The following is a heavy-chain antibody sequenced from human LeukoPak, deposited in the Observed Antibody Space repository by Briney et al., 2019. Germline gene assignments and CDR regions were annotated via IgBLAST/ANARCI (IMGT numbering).Heavy chain of an antibody. CDR3: ASGSPGYSSGWYDSTFDY. D-gene: IGHD6-19*01. CDR2: ISDNGVST. J-gene: IGHJ4*02. V-gene: IGHV3-23*01. CDR1: GFTFSTYA. Sequence: PGGSLRLSCAASGFTFSTYAMTWVRQAPGKGLEWVSAISDNGVSTYYADSVKGRFTISRDNSKNTLYLQMNSLRAEDTAVYYCASGSPGYSSGWYDSTFDYWGQGTLVTVSS.